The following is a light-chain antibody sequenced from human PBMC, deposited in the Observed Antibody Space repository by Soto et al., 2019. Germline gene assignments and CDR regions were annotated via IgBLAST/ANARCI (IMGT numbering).Light chain of an antibody. CDR1: QGISSW. Sequence: DIQMTQSPSSVSASVGYRVTITCRTSQGISSWLAWYQQKPGKARKLLIYAAFSLQSGVPSRFSGSGSGTDFTLTISRLQPEDFATYYCRPANSCPLTFGGGTQVEIK. J-gene: IGKJ4*01. CDR2: AAF. V-gene: IGKV1-12*01. CDR3: RPANSCPLT.